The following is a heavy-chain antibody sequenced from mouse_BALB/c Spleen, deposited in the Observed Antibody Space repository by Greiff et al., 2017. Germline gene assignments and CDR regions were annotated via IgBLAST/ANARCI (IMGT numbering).Heavy chain of an antibody. D-gene: IGHD1-1*01. CDR3: ARHGSGVYFDY. J-gene: IGHJ2*01. Sequence: EVQLVESGGDLVKPGGSLKLSCAASGFTFSSYGMSWVRQTPGQRLEWVATISSGGSYTYYPDSVKGRFTISRDNAKNTLYLQMSSLKSEDTAMYYCARHGSGVYFDYWGQGTTLTGSS. CDR2: ISSGGSYT. V-gene: IGHV5-6*01. CDR1: GFTFSSYG.